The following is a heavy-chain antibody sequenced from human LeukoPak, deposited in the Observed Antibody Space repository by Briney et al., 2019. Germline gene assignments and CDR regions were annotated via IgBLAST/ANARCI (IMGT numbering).Heavy chain of an antibody. CDR2: INPSGGST. D-gene: IGHD3-22*01. CDR3: ARVFHDSSGYYPYYFDY. CDR1: GYTFTSYY. Sequence: ASVKVSCKASGYTFTSYYMHWVRQAPGQGLEWMGIINPSGGSTRYAQKFQGRVTMTRDTSTSTVYMELSSLRSEDTAVYYCARVFHDSSGYYPYYFDYWGQGTLVPVSS. V-gene: IGHV1-46*01. J-gene: IGHJ4*02.